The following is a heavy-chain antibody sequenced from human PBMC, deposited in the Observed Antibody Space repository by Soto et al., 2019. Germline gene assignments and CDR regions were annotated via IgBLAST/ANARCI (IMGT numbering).Heavy chain of an antibody. CDR3: AAEYSGSLFDFQH. D-gene: IGHD1-26*01. V-gene: IGHV1-58*01. CDR1: GFTFTSPA. Sequence: GASVKVSCKASGFTFTSPAVQWVRQARGQRLEWIGWIVVGSGNTNYAQKFQERVTITRDMSTSTAYMELSSLRSEDTAVYYCAAEYSGSLFDFQHWGQGTLVTVSP. J-gene: IGHJ1*01. CDR2: IVVGSGNT.